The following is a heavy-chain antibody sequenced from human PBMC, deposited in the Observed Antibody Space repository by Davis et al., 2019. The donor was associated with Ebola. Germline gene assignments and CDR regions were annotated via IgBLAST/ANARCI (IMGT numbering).Heavy chain of an antibody. V-gene: IGHV3-11*04. CDR1: GFTVSKNY. D-gene: IGHD2-2*01. CDR3: ARGVVVPAGYYYYGMDV. J-gene: IGHJ6*02. CDR2: ISSSGSTI. Sequence: GESLKISCAASGFTVSKNYMSWVRQAPGKGLEWVSYISSSGSTIYYADSVKGRFTISRDNAKNSLYLQMNSLRAEDTAVYYCARGVVVPAGYYYYGMDVWGQGTTVTVSS.